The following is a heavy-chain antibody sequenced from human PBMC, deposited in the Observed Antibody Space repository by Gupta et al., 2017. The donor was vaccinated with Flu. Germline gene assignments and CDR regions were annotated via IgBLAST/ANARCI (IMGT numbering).Heavy chain of an antibody. Sequence: YGGSFSDYFWSWIRQTPGKGLEWIGEVNHSGRTNYNPSLLSRVTISIDTSKNQLSLKLTSLTAADTAVYYCARVALVGFGSNWFDPWGQGTLVTVSS. CDR1: GGSFSDYF. CDR3: ARVALVGFGSNWFDP. CDR2: VNHSGRT. D-gene: IGHD1-26*01. V-gene: IGHV4-34*01. J-gene: IGHJ5*02.